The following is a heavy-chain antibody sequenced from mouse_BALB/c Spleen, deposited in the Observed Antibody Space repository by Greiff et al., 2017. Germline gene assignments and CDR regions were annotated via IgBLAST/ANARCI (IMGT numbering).Heavy chain of an antibody. CDR2: ISDGGSYT. CDR1: GFTFSDYY. D-gene: IGHD1-1*01. CDR3: ARAYYYGPGYFDY. V-gene: IGHV5-4*02. J-gene: IGHJ2*01. Sequence: EVKLVESGGGLVQPGGSLKLSCAASGFTFSDYYMYWVRQTPEKRLEWVATISDGGSYTYYPDSVKGRFTISRDNAKNNLYLQMSSLKSEDTAMYYCARAYYYGPGYFDYWGQGTTLTVSS.